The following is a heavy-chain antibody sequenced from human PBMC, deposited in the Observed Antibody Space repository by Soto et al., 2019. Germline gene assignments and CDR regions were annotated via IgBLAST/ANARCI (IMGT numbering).Heavy chain of an antibody. CDR1: GGSFSGYY. D-gene: IGHD6-13*01. J-gene: IGHJ5*02. CDR2: INHSGST. Sequence: SETLSLTCAVYGGSFSGYYWSWIRQPPGKGLEWIGEINHSGSTNYNPSLKSRVTISVDTSKNQFSLKLSSVTAADTAVYYCAREEVTIAAAGTWFDPWGQGTLVTVSS. CDR3: AREEVTIAAAGTWFDP. V-gene: IGHV4-34*01.